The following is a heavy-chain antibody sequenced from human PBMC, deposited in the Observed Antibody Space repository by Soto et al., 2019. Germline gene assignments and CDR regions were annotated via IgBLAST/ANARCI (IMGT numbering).Heavy chain of an antibody. D-gene: IGHD4-17*01. J-gene: IGHJ4*02. Sequence: EVQLLESGGGLVQPVGSLRLSCAASGFTFSSYAMSWVRQAPGKGLEWVSAISGSGGSTYYADSVKGRFTISRDNSKNTLYLQMNSLRAEDTAVYYCAKPDDPTTVTNYFDYWGQGTLVTVSS. V-gene: IGHV3-23*01. CDR1: GFTFSSYA. CDR2: ISGSGGST. CDR3: AKPDDPTTVTNYFDY.